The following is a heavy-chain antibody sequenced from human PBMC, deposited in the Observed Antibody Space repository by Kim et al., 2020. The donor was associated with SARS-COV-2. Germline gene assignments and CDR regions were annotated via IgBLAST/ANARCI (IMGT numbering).Heavy chain of an antibody. Sequence: ASVKVSCKASGYTFTGYYMHWVRQAPGQGLEWMGRINPNSGGTNYAQKFQGRVTMTRDTSISTAYMELSRLRSDDTAVYYCARDPPYSYDSSGYSPRVPYFDYWGQGTLVTVSS. CDR3: ARDPPYSYDSSGYSPRVPYFDY. CDR1: GYTFTGYY. J-gene: IGHJ4*02. V-gene: IGHV1-2*06. D-gene: IGHD3-22*01. CDR2: INPNSGGT.